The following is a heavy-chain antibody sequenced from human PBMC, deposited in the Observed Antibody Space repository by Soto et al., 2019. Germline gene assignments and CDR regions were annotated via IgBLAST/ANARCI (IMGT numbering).Heavy chain of an antibody. V-gene: IGHV3-7*03. D-gene: IGHD2-15*01. CDR3: ARPRYCSGGSCYSYYFDY. J-gene: IGHJ4*02. Sequence: GGSLRLSCAASGFTFSSYWMSWVRQAPGKGLEWVANIKQDGSEKYYVDSVKGRFTISRDNAKNSLYLQMNSLRAEDTAVYYCARPRYCSGGSCYSYYFDYWGQGTLVTVSS. CDR2: IKQDGSEK. CDR1: GFTFSSYW.